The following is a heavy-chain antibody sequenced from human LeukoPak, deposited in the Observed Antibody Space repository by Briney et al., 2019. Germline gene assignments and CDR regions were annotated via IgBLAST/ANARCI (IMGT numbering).Heavy chain of an antibody. CDR3: ARVSGFWSGYPNWFDP. J-gene: IGHJ5*02. D-gene: IGHD3-3*01. CDR2: IYYSGST. CDR1: GGSISSYY. Sequence: SETLSLTCTVSGGSISSYYWSWIRQPPGKGLEWIGYIYYSGSTNYNPSLKSRVTISVDTSKNQFSLKLSSVAAADTAVYYCARVSGFWSGYPNWFDPWGQGTLVTVSS. V-gene: IGHV4-59*01.